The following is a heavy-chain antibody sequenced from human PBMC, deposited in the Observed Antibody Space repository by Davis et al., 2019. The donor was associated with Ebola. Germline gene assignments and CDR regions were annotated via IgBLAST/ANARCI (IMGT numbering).Heavy chain of an antibody. CDR1: GFTFSDYY. CDR3: ARRIGQLWLRAGYYYYGMDV. D-gene: IGHD5-18*01. V-gene: IGHV3-11*01. CDR2: ISSSGSTI. Sequence: PGGSLRLSCAASGFTFSDYYMSWIRQAPGKGLEWVSYISSSGSTIYYADSVKGRFTISRDNAKNSLYLQMNSLRAEDTAVYYCARRIGQLWLRAGYYYYGMDVWGQGTTVTVSS. J-gene: IGHJ6*02.